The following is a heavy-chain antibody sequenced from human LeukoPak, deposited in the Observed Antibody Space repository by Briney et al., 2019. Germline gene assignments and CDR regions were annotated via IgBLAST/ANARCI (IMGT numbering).Heavy chain of an antibody. V-gene: IGHV1-69*01. D-gene: IGHD4-23*01. J-gene: IGHJ4*02. CDR3: AREGYGGNAVIFDY. Sequence: GSSVKVSCKASGGTFSSYAISWVRQAPGQGLEWKGGIIPIFGTANYAQKFQGRVTITADESTSTAYMELSSLRSEDTAVYYCAREGYGGNAVIFDYWGQGTLVTVSS. CDR1: GGTFSSYA. CDR2: IIPIFGTA.